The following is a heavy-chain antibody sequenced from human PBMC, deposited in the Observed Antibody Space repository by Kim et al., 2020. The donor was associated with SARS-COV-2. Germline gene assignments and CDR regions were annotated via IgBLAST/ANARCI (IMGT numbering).Heavy chain of an antibody. CDR3: VKAAGSMVRGVRYYYGMDV. D-gene: IGHD3-10*01. CDR1: GFTFSSYA. CDR2: ISSNGGST. J-gene: IGHJ6*02. Sequence: GGSLRLSCSASGFTFSSYAMHWVRQAPGKGLEYVSAISSNGGSTYYADSVKGRFTISRDNSKNTLYLQMSSLRAEDMAVYYCVKAAGSMVRGVRYYYGMDVWGQGTTVTVSS. V-gene: IGHV3-64D*06.